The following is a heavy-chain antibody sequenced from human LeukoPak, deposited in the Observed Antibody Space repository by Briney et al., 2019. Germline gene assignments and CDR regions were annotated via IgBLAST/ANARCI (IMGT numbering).Heavy chain of an antibody. J-gene: IGHJ4*02. V-gene: IGHV3-7*01. CDR3: ARDPRAAAAGNFFDY. Sequence: PGGSLRLSCAASGFSFSSYWMSWVRQAPGKGLEWVAHIKEDGIERYYVDSVKGRFTISRDNAKNSLYLEMNSLRAEDTAVYYCARDPRAAAAGNFFDYWGRGTPVTVSS. D-gene: IGHD6-13*01. CDR1: GFSFSSYW. CDR2: IKEDGIER.